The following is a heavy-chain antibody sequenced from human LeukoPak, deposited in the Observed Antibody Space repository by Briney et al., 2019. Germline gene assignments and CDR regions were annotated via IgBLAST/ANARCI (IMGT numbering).Heavy chain of an antibody. V-gene: IGHV3-33*06. D-gene: IGHD6-19*01. J-gene: IGHJ6*04. Sequence: PGRSLRLSCAASGFTFSTYGMHWVRQAPGKGLEWVAVIWYDGSNKFYADSVKGRFTISRDNSNNTLYLQMNSLRAEDTAVYYCAKEIEGGIIAVSGTLAVWGKGTTVSVSS. CDR3: AKEIEGGIIAVSGTLAV. CDR2: IWYDGSNK. CDR1: GFTFSTYG.